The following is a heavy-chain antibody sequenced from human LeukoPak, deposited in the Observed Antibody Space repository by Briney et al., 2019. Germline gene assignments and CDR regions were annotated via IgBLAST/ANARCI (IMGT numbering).Heavy chain of an antibody. CDR3: ARAQPTAVWNYLGGMDWFDP. V-gene: IGHV4-59*01. J-gene: IGHJ5*02. CDR1: GGSFSGYY. Sequence: SETLSLTCAVYGGSFSGYYWSWIRQPPGKGLEWVGYIYYSGSTNYNPSLKSRVTISVDTSKNQFSLKLSSVTAADTAVYYCARAQPTAVWNYLGGMDWFDPWGQGTLVTVSS. CDR2: IYYSGST. D-gene: IGHD1-7*01.